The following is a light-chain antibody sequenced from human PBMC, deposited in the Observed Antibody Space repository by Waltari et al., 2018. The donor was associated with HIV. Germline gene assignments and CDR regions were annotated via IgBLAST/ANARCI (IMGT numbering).Light chain of an antibody. Sequence: QVVLTQSPSASASLGASVKLTCTLSSGHTNYAIAWHQQQPEKGPRDLMRLSTHGSHCKWDGSPDRFSGASSGAARYLTISSLQSGDEADYYCQTWGTGSVVFGGGTKLTVL. CDR1: SGHTNYA. CDR2: LSTHGSH. J-gene: IGLJ2*01. CDR3: QTWGTGSVV. V-gene: IGLV4-69*01.